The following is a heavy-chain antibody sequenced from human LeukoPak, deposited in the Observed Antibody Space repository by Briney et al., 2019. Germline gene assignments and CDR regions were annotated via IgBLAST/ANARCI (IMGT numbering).Heavy chain of an antibody. D-gene: IGHD6-19*01. CDR3: ASETTGYTSGGELC. J-gene: IGHJ4*02. V-gene: IGHV1-69*04. CDR1: GGTFSSFA. CDR2: IIPILGIA. Sequence: ASVKVSCKASGGTFSSFAIIWVRQAPGQGLGWMGRIIPILGIANYAQKFQGRVTITADKSTSTAYMELSSLRSEDTAVYYCASETTGYTSGGELCWGQGTLVTVSS.